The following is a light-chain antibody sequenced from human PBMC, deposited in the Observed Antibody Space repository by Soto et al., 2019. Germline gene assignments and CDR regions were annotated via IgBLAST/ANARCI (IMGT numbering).Light chain of an antibody. CDR2: GVS. CDR3: QQYNNWPPIFT. Sequence: EIVMTQSPATLYVSPGERATLSCRASQSVSSNLAWYQQKPGQAPRLLIFGVSTRATGIPARFSGSGSGTEFTLTISSLQSEDFAVYYCQQYNNWPPIFTFGPGTKVDIK. CDR1: QSVSSN. V-gene: IGKV3-15*01. J-gene: IGKJ3*01.